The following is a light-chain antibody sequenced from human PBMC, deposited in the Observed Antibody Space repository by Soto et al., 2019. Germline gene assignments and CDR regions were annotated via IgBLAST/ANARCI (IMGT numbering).Light chain of an antibody. Sequence: DIVMTQSPLSLPVTPGEPASISCRSSQSLLHSNGYNYLDWYLQKPGQSPQLLVYLGSNRASGXPXXFSGSGSGTDFTLKISRVEAEDVGVYYCMQALQTITFGQGTRL. CDR1: QSLLHSNGYNY. J-gene: IGKJ5*01. CDR3: MQALQTIT. V-gene: IGKV2-28*01. CDR2: LGS.